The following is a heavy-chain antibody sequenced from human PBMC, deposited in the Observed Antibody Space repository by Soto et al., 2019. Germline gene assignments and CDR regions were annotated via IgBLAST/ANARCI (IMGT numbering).Heavy chain of an antibody. J-gene: IGHJ6*02. V-gene: IGHV3-48*02. CDR1: GFTFSTYS. CDR2: ITSSSRTI. CDR3: ARDDVDASRGVDV. D-gene: IGHD3-16*01. Sequence: GGSLRLSCAASGFTFSTYSMNWVRQAPGKGLEWISYITSSSRTIFYADSVKGRFTISRDNARNSLYLQMYSLRHEDTAVYYCARDDVDASRGVDVWGQGTTVTVSS.